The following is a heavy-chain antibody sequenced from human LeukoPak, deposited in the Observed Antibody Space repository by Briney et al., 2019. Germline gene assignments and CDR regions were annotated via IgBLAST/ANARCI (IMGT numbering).Heavy chain of an antibody. D-gene: IGHD3-16*02. Sequence: PGGSLRLSCAAPGFTCSTYVMSWVRQAPGKGLEWLSLILHNGDSTYYADSVKGRFTISRDNSKNTLYLQMNSLRAEDTAVYYCARLSSFAFDIWGRGTMVTVSS. CDR1: GFTCSTYV. J-gene: IGHJ3*02. V-gene: IGHV3-23*01. CDR2: ILHNGDST. CDR3: ARLSSFAFDI.